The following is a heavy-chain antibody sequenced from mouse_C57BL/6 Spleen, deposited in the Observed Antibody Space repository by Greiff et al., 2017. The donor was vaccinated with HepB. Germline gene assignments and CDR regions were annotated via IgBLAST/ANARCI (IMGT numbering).Heavy chain of an antibody. D-gene: IGHD1-1*01. J-gene: IGHJ2*01. CDR1: GFSLTSYG. V-gene: IGHV2-2*01. CDR3: ARNGDGSSYFDY. CDR2: IWSGGST. Sequence: QVQLQQSGPGLVQPSQSLSNTCTVSGFSLTSYGVHWVRQSPGKGLEWLGVIWSGGSTDYNAAFISRLSISKDNSKSQVFFKMNSLQADDTAIYYCARNGDGSSYFDYWGQGTTLTGSS.